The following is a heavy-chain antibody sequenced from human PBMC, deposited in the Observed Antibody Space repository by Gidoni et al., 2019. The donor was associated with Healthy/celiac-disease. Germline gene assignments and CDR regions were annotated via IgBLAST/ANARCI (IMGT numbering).Heavy chain of an antibody. V-gene: IGHV3-23*01. CDR2: ISGSGGST. Sequence: EVQLLESGGGLVQPGGSLRLSCAASGFTFSSYAMSWVRQAPGKGLEWVSAISGSGGSTYYADSVKGRFTISRDNSKNTLYLQMNSLRAEDTAVYYCAKTVRTTVTLSAGAFDIWGQGTMVTVSS. J-gene: IGHJ3*02. D-gene: IGHD4-17*01. CDR3: AKTVRTTVTLSAGAFDI. CDR1: GFTFSSYA.